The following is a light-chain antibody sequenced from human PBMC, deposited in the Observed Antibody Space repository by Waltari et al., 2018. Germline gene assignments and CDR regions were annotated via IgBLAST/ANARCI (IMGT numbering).Light chain of an antibody. Sequence: QSVLTQPPSVSGAPGQRVTISCTGSSSNIGASYPVQWYQLIPGTAPKLLIYNENTRPSGVPYRFSGSRSGTSASLAITGLQAEDEADYYCQSNENSLPWVFGGGTKLTVL. CDR3: QSNENSLPWV. J-gene: IGLJ3*02. CDR1: SSNIGASYP. V-gene: IGLV1-40*01. CDR2: NEN.